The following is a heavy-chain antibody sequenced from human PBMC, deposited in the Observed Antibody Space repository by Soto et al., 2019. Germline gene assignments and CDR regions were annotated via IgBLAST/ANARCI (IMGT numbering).Heavy chain of an antibody. CDR1: GFTFSSYA. J-gene: IGHJ3*02. Sequence: GGSLRVSCAASGFTFSSYAMSWVRHALGKRKEWVSAISGSGGSTYYADSVKGRFTISRDNSKNTLYLQMNSLRAEDTAVYYCAKEFQYSGSYPNAFDIWGQGTMVTVSS. V-gene: IGHV3-23*01. D-gene: IGHD1-26*01. CDR3: AKEFQYSGSYPNAFDI. CDR2: ISGSGGST.